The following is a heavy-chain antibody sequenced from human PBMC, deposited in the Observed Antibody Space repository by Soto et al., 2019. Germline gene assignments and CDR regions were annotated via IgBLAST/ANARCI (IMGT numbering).Heavy chain of an antibody. V-gene: IGHV3-23*01. CDR1: GFTVSSYA. CDR3: AKGVTYYYDSSGYYPPPDYFDY. CDR2: ISGSGGST. J-gene: IGHJ4*02. D-gene: IGHD3-22*01. Sequence: GGSLRLSCAASGFTVSSYAMSWVRQAPGKGLEWVSAISGSGGSTYYADSVKGRFTISRDNSKNTLYLQMNSLRAEDTAVYYCAKGVTYYYDSSGYYPPPDYFDYWGQGTLVTVSS.